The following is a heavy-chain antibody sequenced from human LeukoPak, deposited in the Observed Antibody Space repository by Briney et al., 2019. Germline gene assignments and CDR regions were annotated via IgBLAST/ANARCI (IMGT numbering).Heavy chain of an antibody. CDR1: GVAVNSYF. V-gene: IGHV3-53*01. CDR2: ISSEGFT. CDR3: ARGRGGD. Sequence: GGYLSLSCAVAGVAVNSYFMGWVRQAPGQGLEWVSIISSEGFTYYADSVKGRFDISRANFKNSLYLEMNSVRAEDKAFYYWARGRGGDWGQGALVAVSS. J-gene: IGHJ4*02. D-gene: IGHD2-15*01.